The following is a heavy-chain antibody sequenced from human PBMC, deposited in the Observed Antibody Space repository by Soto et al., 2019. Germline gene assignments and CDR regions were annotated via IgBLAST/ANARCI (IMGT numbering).Heavy chain of an antibody. J-gene: IGHJ4*02. CDR1: GFTFSSYA. CDR2: ISGSGGST. Sequence: GGSLRLSCAASGFTFSSYAMSWVRQAPGKGLEWVSAISGSGGSTYYADSVKGRFTISRDNSKNTLYLQMNSLRAEDTAVYYCAKDRFVKSSTSLNIVVVVAALFDYWGQGTLVTVSS. CDR3: AKDRFVKSSTSLNIVVVVAALFDY. V-gene: IGHV3-23*01. D-gene: IGHD2-15*01.